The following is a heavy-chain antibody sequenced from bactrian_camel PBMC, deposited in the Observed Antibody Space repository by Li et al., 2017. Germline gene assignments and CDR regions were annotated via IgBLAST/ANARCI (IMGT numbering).Heavy chain of an antibody. CDR2: IYTGSGNT. CDR1: GYTYNRNC. D-gene: IGHD1*01. CDR3: AADNIYCGAGFAF. J-gene: IGHJ4*01. V-gene: IGHV3S40*01. Sequence: DVQLVESGGGSVEAGESLRLSCAASGYTYNRNCMAWFRQAPGKEREGVARIYTGSGNTYYADSVKGRFAISQDNAKNTVYLQMNSLKPEDTAMYYCAADNIYCGAGFAFWGQGTQVTVS.